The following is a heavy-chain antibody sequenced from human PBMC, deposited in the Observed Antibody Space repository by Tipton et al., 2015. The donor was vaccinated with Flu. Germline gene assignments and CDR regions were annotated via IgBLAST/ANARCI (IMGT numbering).Heavy chain of an antibody. Sequence: TLSLTCTVSGGSISSYYWSWIRQPPGKGLEWIGYIYYSGSTNYNPSLKSRVTISVDMSKNQFSLNRSSVTAADTAVYYCARALVITTTMGGDWFDPLGQGTLVTVSS. V-gene: IGHV4-59*01. J-gene: IGHJ5*02. D-gene: IGHD3-10*01. CDR1: GGSISSYY. CDR2: IYYSGST. CDR3: ARALVITTTMGGDWFDP.